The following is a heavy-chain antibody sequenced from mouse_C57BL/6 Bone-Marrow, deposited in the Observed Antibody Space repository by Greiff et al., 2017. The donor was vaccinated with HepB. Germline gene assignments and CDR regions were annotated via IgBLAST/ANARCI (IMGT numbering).Heavy chain of an antibody. Sequence: PEQGLEWIGWIDPENGDTEYASKFQGKATITADTSSNTAYLQLSSLTSEDTAVYYCTTGGNYGFAYWGQGTLVTVSA. CDR2: IDPENGDT. CDR3: TTGGNYGFAY. D-gene: IGHD2-1*01. V-gene: IGHV14-4*01. J-gene: IGHJ3*01.